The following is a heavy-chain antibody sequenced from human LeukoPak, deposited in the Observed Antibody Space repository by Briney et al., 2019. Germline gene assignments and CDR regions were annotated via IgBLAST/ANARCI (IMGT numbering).Heavy chain of an antibody. CDR2: ISSSGSAF. CDR3: ARDPGDYLYGMDV. V-gene: IGHV3-48*03. D-gene: IGHD4/OR15-4a*01. CDR1: GFNLRTYE. Sequence: GGSLRLSCEASGFNLRTYEMTWVRQPPGKGLEWVAFISSSGSAFNYADSVNGRFTVSRDNARNSVYLQMNSLRAEDTAVYYCARDPGDYLYGMDVWGQGTTVTVSS. J-gene: IGHJ6*02.